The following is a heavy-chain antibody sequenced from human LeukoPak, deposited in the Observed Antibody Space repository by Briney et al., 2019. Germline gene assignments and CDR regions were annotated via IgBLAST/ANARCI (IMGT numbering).Heavy chain of an antibody. CDR3: ARGPAAGNLLGY. D-gene: IGHD6-19*01. CDR2: IRQDGSEK. V-gene: IGHV3-7*01. J-gene: IGHJ4*02. CDR1: GFTFSSYW. Sequence: GGSLRLSCAASGFTFSSYWMSWVRQAPGKGLEWVANIRQDGSEKYYVDSVKGRFTISRDNAKNSLFLQMNSLRAEDTAVYYCARGPAAGNLLGYWGQGTLVTVSS.